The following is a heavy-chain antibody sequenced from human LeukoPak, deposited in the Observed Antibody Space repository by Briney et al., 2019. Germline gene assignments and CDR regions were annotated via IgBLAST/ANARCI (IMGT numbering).Heavy chain of an antibody. J-gene: IGHJ3*02. D-gene: IGHD3-22*01. V-gene: IGHV4-59*01. CDR2: IYYSGST. Sequence: SETLSLTCTVSGGSISIYYWSWIRQPPGKGLECIGYIYYSGSTNYNPSLKSRVTISVDTSKNQFSLKLSSVTAADTAVYYCARRDSSGYLAFDIWGQGTMVTVSS. CDR1: GGSISIYY. CDR3: ARRDSSGYLAFDI.